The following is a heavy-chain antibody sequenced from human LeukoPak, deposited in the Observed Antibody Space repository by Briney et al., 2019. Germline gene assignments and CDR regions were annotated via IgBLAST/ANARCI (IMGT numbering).Heavy chain of an antibody. V-gene: IGHV1-2*02. D-gene: IGHD6-13*01. CDR3: ARATYTSSWYHDGFDI. Sequence: GASVKVSCKSSGYTFTTYYMHWVRQAPGQGPEWMGWINPYNGGTNCAQQVQGRVTMTRETYISTAYMELRRLRSEDTAVYYCARATYTSSWYHDGFDIWGQGTMVTVSS. CDR1: GYTFTTYY. J-gene: IGHJ3*02. CDR2: INPYNGGT.